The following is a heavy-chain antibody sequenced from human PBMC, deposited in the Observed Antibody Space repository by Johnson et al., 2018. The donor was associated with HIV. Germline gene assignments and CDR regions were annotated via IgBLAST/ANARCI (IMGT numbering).Heavy chain of an antibody. V-gene: IGHV3-43D*03. CDR3: TTDPESIYCGGDCFPDAFDI. CDR2: IRWDGAIT. Sequence: VQLVESGGVVVQPGGSLRLSCAASGFTFDDYAMHWVRQAPGNGLEWVSLIRWDGAITHYADSVKGRFTISRDNSRNSLYLQMNSLKTEDTAVYYCTTDPESIYCGGDCFPDAFDICGQGTMVTVSS. J-gene: IGHJ3*02. D-gene: IGHD2-21*02. CDR1: GFTFDDYA.